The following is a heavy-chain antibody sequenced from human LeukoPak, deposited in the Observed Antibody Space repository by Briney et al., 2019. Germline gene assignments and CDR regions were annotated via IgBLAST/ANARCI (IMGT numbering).Heavy chain of an antibody. V-gene: IGHV3-7*01. CDR2: IREDGSEQ. Sequence: GGSLRLSCAASGFTFSVYWMTWVRQAPGKGLEWVANIREDGSEQYYVDSVRGRFTISRDNAKNSLYLQMNSLRAEDTAVYYCARGIASGIDFFDPWGQGTLVTVSS. J-gene: IGHJ5*02. CDR3: ARGIASGIDFFDP. CDR1: GFTFSVYW. D-gene: IGHD6-13*01.